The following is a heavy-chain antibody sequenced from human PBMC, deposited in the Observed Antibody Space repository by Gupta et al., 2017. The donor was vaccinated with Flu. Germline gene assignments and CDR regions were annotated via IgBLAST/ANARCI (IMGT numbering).Heavy chain of an antibody. D-gene: IGHD3-10*01. CDR3: AKATLSTMVNSGWFDP. Sequence: GFIFHDYAMHWVRQTPGRGLEWVSGISWNSANIAYADSVRGRFTISRDNGKNSLYLEINSLRAEDTALYFCAKATLSTMVNSGWFDPWGRGTPVTVSS. J-gene: IGHJ5*02. CDR1: GFIFHDYA. CDR2: ISWNSANI. V-gene: IGHV3-9*01.